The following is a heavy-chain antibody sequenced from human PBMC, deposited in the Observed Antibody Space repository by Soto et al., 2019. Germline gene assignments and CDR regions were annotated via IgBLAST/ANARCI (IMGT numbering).Heavy chain of an antibody. Sequence: EVQLLESGGGLVQPGGSLRLSCVASGFAFSTHAMSWVRQAPGKGLEWVSTFSGSGGNIYYAESVKGRLTISRDDSKNTLYLQMDSLRVEDTAGYYCAKDPPWTVGPLAMDVWGQGTTVTVSS. J-gene: IGHJ6*02. V-gene: IGHV3-23*01. CDR3: AKDPPWTVGPLAMDV. D-gene: IGHD1-26*01. CDR1: GFAFSTHA. CDR2: FSGSGGNI.